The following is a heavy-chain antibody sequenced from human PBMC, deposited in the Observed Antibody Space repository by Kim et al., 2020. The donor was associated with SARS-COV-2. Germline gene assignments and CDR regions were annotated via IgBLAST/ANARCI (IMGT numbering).Heavy chain of an antibody. V-gene: IGHV1-69*04. CDR2: IIPILGIA. D-gene: IGHD2-15*01. Sequence: SVKVSCKASGGTFSSYAISWVRQAPGQGLEWMGRIIPILGIANYAQKFQGRVTITADKSTSTAYMELSSLRSEDTAVYYCARVDCSGGSCDYWGQGTLVTVSS. CDR3: ARVDCSGGSCDY. CDR1: GGTFSSYA. J-gene: IGHJ4*02.